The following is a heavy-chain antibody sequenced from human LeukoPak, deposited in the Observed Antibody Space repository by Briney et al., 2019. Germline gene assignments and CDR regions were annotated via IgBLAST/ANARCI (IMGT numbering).Heavy chain of an antibody. J-gene: IGHJ2*01. CDR1: GYTFTSYG. Sequence: GASVKVSCKASGYTFTSYGISWVRQAPGQGLEWMGWISAYNGNTNYAQKLQGRVTMTTDTSTSTAYMELRSLRSDDTAVYYCARDLGSGWSNWYFDLRGRGTLITVSS. D-gene: IGHD6-19*01. CDR2: ISAYNGNT. V-gene: IGHV1-18*01. CDR3: ARDLGSGWSNWYFDL.